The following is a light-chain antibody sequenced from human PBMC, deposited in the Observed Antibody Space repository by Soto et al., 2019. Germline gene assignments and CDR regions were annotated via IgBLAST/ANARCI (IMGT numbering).Light chain of an antibody. J-gene: IGKJ5*01. CDR2: DAS. CDR1: QSVRSY. CDR3: QQRSSWPRIT. Sequence: ESMLTPSPATLSLSPVERATLSCRASQSVRSYLAWYQQKPGQAPRLLIYDASNRAPGIPARFSGSGSGTDFTLTISSLEPDDFAVYYCQQRSSWPRITFGQGTRREIK. V-gene: IGKV3-11*01.